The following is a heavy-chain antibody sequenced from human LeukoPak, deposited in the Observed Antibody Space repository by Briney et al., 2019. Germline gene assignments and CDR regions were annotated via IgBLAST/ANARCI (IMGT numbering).Heavy chain of an antibody. V-gene: IGHV4-34*01. Sequence: SETLSLTCAVYGETFSGFYWSWIRQPPGKGLEWIREINYSGSTNYNPSLKSRVTISVDTSKNQFSLNLNSVTAADTAVYYCARISTVTHQFDYWGQGMLVTVSS. J-gene: IGHJ4*02. D-gene: IGHD4-17*01. CDR3: ARISTVTHQFDY. CDR1: GETFSGFY. CDR2: INYSGST.